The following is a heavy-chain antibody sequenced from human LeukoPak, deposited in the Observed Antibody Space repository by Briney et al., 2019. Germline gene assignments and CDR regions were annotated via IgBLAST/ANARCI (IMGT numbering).Heavy chain of an antibody. V-gene: IGHV7-4-1*02. Sequence: ASVKVSCKTSGYTFSDYPMHWVRQAPGQGLEWMGWINTNTGNPTYAQGFTGRFVFSLDTSVSTAYLQISSLKAEDTAVYYCARVRPHIPWYFDLWGRGTLVTVSS. J-gene: IGHJ2*01. CDR1: GYTFSDYP. D-gene: IGHD2-2*02. CDR2: INTNTGNP. CDR3: ARVRPHIPWYFDL.